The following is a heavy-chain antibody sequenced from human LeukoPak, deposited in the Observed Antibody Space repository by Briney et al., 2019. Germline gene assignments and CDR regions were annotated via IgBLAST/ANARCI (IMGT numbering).Heavy chain of an antibody. CDR1: GYSFTSYW. J-gene: IGHJ6*02. V-gene: IGHV5-51*01. D-gene: IGHD2-2*01. CDR2: IYPGDSDT. CDR3: ARRGQEGPAASPYYYYSIDV. Sequence: GESLKISCKGSGYSFTSYWIGWVRQMPGKGLEWMGIIYPGDSDTRYSPSFQGQVTISADKSISTAYLQWSSLRASDTAIYYCARRGQEGPAASPYYYYSIDVWGQGTAVTVSS.